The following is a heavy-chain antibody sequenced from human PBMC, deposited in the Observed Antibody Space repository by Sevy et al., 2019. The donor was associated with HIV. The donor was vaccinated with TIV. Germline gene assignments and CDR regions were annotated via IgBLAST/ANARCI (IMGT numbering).Heavy chain of an antibody. CDR2: INHSGTT. V-gene: IGHV4-34*01. CDR1: GESFSSYY. CDR3: AVRRRVVIPGVVRRRDQFFFYGMAV. D-gene: IGHD2-2*01. Sequence: SETLSLTCAVYGESFSSYYWSWIRQSPGKGLEWIGEINHSGTTNYHPSLKSRVSTSADTSKNQFSLKLTSVTAADTGVYYCAVRRRVVIPGVVRRRDQFFFYGMAVWGQGTTVTVSS. J-gene: IGHJ6*02.